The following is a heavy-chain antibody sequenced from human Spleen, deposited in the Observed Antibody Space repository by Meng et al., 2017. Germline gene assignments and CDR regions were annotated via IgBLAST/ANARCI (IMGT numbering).Heavy chain of an antibody. J-gene: IGHJ4*02. D-gene: IGHD1-26*01. Sequence: VQLVQSGAGGKKPGASVKVSCKTSGYTFTSYAMHWVRQAPGQRLEWMGWINAGNGNTKYSQKFQGRVTITRDTSASTAYMELSSLRSEDTAVYYCARDSWEQLSFDYWGQGTLVTVSS. CDR3: ARDSWEQLSFDY. CDR1: GYTFTSYA. V-gene: IGHV1-3*01. CDR2: INAGNGNT.